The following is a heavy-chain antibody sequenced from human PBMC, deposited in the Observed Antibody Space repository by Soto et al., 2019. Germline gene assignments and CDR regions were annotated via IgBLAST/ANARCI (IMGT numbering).Heavy chain of an antibody. V-gene: IGHV3-7*03. CDR1: GFTLSMYS. D-gene: IGHD2-21*02. J-gene: IGHJ6*02. Sequence: PGGSLRLSCEVSGFTLSMYSMTWVRQAPGKGLEWVAKIPQEGSDGHYVDSVKGRFTISRDNAKNSVYQQMNSLRAEDTAVYYCARDQLILPAHDFFYGSDVCGQGAKVTVSS. CDR2: IPQEGSDG. CDR3: ARDQLILPAHDFFYGSDV.